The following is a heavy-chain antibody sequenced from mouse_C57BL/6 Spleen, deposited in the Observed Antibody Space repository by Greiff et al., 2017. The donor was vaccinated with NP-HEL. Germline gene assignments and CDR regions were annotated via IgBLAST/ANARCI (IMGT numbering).Heavy chain of an antibody. V-gene: IGHV5-17*01. J-gene: IGHJ4*01. D-gene: IGHD1-1*01. CDR3: ARDYYYSSSTSLDY. Sequence: EVKLMESGGGLVKPGGSLKLSCAASGFTFSDYGMHWVRQAPEKGLEWVAYISSGSSTIYYADTVKGRFTISRDNAKNTLFLQMTSLRSEDTAMYYCARDYYYSSSTSLDYWGQGTSGTVSS. CDR1: GFTFSDYG. CDR2: ISSGSSTI.